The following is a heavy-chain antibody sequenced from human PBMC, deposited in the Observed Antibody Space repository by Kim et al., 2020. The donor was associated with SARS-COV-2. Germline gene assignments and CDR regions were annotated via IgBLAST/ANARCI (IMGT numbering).Heavy chain of an antibody. CDR2: IRSKAYGGTT. Sequence: GGSLRLSCTASGFTFGDYAMSWVRQAPGKGLEWVGFIRSKAYGGTTEYAASVKGRFTISRDDSKSNGYLQMNSLKTEDTAVYYCTREIRYFDWLFRSDDYYYGMDVWGQGTTVTVSS. J-gene: IGHJ6*02. CDR1: GFTFGDYA. D-gene: IGHD3-9*01. V-gene: IGHV3-49*04. CDR3: TREIRYFDWLFRSDDYYYGMDV.